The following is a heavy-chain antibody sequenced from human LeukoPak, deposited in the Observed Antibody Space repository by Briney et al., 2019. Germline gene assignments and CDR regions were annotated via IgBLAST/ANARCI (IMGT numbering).Heavy chain of an antibody. Sequence: GGSLTLSCAASGFTFSNYAMSCVRQARGEGLVWVSAISGSGGSTYYADSVKGRFTISRDNSKNTLYLQMNSLRAEDTAVYYCAKDPQLHYYYYYMDVWGKRTTVTVSS. D-gene: IGHD1-26*01. V-gene: IGHV3-23*01. CDR3: AKDPQLHYYYYYMDV. CDR1: GFTFSNYA. J-gene: IGHJ6*03. CDR2: ISGSGGST.